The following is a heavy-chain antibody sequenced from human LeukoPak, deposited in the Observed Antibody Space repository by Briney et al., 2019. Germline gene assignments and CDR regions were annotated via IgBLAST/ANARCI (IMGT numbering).Heavy chain of an antibody. D-gene: IGHD6-19*01. CDR2: IYYSGST. Sequence: SETLSLTCTVSGSSISNYYWSWIRQPPGKGLEWIGYIYYSGSTNYNPPLQRRGTISVDTSKSQFALGLSSVTAADTAVYYCAVEGSSGFDYWGQGTLVTVSS. V-gene: IGHV4-59*01. CDR3: AVEGSSGFDY. J-gene: IGHJ4*02. CDR1: GSSISNYY.